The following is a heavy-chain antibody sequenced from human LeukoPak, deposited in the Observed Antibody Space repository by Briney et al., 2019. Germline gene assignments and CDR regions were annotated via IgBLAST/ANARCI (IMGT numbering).Heavy chain of an antibody. J-gene: IGHJ6*03. D-gene: IGHD2-15*01. V-gene: IGHV4-34*01. Sequence: SETLSLTCAVYGGSFSGYYRSWIRPPPGKGLEWIGSIYYSGNTYYNPSLKSRVTISVDTSKNQFSLKLSSLTAADTAVYYCAREHCSGGSCYSIYYYYYMDVWGKGTTVTVSS. CDR1: GGSFSGYY. CDR2: IYYSGNT. CDR3: AREHCSGGSCYSIYYYYYMDV.